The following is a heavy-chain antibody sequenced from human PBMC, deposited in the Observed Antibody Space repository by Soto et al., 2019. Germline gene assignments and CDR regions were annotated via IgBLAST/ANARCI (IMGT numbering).Heavy chain of an antibody. CDR1: GFSHRSYG. Sequence: ERSLRLSFPASGFSHRSYGMHWVRLSHGKRLAWLPVISYEGSNKYYADSVMGRFTISRDNSKNTLYLQLNSLRAEATAVYYRAKERGPYGAHHNAFDSWGKGTRITASS. J-gene: IGHJ3*02. CDR2: ISYEGSNK. V-gene: IGHV3-30*18. D-gene: IGHD3-10*01. CDR3: AKERGPYGAHHNAFDS.